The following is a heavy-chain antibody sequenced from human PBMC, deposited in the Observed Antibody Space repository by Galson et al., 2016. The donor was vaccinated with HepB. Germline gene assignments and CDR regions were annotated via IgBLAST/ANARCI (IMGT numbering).Heavy chain of an antibody. CDR2: ISYSGSDM. CDR1: GFSLSAYY. D-gene: IGHD1-1*01. CDR3: ARDPDTTGPLDI. V-gene: IGHV3-11*05. Sequence: SLRLSCAASGFSLSAYYMTWIRRTPGKGPEWVSYISYSGSDMNYIDSVKGRFTISRDNAKNSLYLQMNSLRAEDTGIYYCARDPDTTGPLDIWGQGTVVIVS. J-gene: IGHJ3*02.